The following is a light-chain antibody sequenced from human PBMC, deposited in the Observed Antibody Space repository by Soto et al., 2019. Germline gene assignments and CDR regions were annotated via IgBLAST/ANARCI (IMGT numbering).Light chain of an antibody. V-gene: IGKV1-39*01. CDR3: QQSISTPYT. J-gene: IGKJ2*01. CDR2: AAS. CDR1: QSVSGY. Sequence: DIQMTQSPSSLSASVGDRVTITCRASQSVSGYLNWYQQKPGQPPKLLIYAASSMHSGVPARFSGSGSGTDFTLTMSSLQPEDFATYYCQQSISTPYTFGQGTKLEIK.